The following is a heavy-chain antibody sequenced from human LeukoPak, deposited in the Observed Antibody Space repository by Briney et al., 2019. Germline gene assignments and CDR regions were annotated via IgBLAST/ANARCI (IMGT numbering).Heavy chain of an antibody. CDR1: GYTFTSYG. CDR3: ARDLPMVRGVRGFDY. J-gene: IGHJ4*02. CDR2: ISAYNGNT. Sequence: GASVKVSCKASGYTFTSYGISWVRQAPGQGLEWMGWISAYNGNTNYARKLQGRVTMTTDTSTSTAYMELRSLRSDDTAVYYCARDLPMVRGVRGFDYWGQGTLVTVSS. V-gene: IGHV1-18*01. D-gene: IGHD3-10*01.